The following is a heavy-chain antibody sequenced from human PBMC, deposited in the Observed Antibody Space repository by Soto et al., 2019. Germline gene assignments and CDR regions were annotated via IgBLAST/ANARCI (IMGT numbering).Heavy chain of an antibody. CDR1: GFTFSSYA. CDR2: ISGHGGNR. CDR3: ARAPYYGSGTYYYYALDV. V-gene: IGHV3-23*01. J-gene: IGHJ6*02. Sequence: GGSLRLSCAASGFTFSSYAMSWVRQAPGEELEWVSGISGHGGNRYYADSVKGRFTMSRVNANNSLFQQLTSLTAEDTAVYYCARAPYYGSGTYYYYALDVWGQGTTVTVTS. D-gene: IGHD3-10*01.